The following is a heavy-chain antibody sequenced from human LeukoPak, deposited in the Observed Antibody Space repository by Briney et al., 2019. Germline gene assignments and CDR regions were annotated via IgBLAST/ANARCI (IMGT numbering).Heavy chain of an antibody. CDR1: GGSISSGSYY. CDR3: ARAGRYCSNTSCFDWFDP. Sequence: SETLSLTCTVSGGSISSGSYYWSWIRQPAGKGLEWIGRIYASGSTNYNPSLKSRVTISVDTSKNQFSLKLSSVTAADTAVYYCARAGRYCSNTSCFDWFDPWGQEPWSPSPQ. CDR2: IYASGST. J-gene: IGHJ5*02. D-gene: IGHD2-2*01. V-gene: IGHV4-61*02.